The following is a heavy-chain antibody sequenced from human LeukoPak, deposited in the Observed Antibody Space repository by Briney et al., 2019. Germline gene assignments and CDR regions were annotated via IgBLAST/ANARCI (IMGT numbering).Heavy chain of an antibody. CDR3: ARFYGYSNGWYYFDY. CDR2: IYYSGST. CDR1: GGSISSYY. Sequence: SETLSLTCTVSGGSISSYYWSWIRQPPGKGLEWIGYIYYSGSTNYNPSLKSRVTISVDTSKNQFSLKLSSVTAADTAVYYCARFYGYSNGWYYFDYWGQGTLVTVSS. D-gene: IGHD6-19*01. J-gene: IGHJ4*02. V-gene: IGHV4-59*01.